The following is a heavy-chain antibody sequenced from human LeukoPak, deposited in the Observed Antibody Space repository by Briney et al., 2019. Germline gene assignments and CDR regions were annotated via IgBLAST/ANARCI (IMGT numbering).Heavy chain of an antibody. CDR3: ARHRYGDNVAAV. Sequence: HPGGSLRLSCAASGFTFSNYGMNWVRQAPGKGLEWVAGIRGNGDTTYYADSVKGRFTISRDNSKNTLSLQLSSLRAEDTAVYYCARHRYGDNVAAVWGQGTPVTVSS. D-gene: IGHD2-21*02. CDR1: GFTFSNYG. J-gene: IGHJ4*02. V-gene: IGHV3-23*01. CDR2: IRGNGDTT.